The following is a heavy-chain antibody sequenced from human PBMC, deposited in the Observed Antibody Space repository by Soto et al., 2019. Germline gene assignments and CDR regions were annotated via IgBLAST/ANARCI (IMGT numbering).Heavy chain of an antibody. D-gene: IGHD4-17*01. CDR2: IRSKANSYAT. CDR3: TRQIGPLYGDYVESPDYYYGMDV. Sequence: PGGSLRLSCAASGFTFSGSAMHWVRQASGKGLEWVGRIRSKANSYATAYAASVKGRFTISRDDSKNTAYLQMNSLKTEDTAVYYCTRQIGPLYGDYVESPDYYYGMDVWGQGTTVTVSS. J-gene: IGHJ6*02. CDR1: GFTFSGSA. V-gene: IGHV3-73*01.